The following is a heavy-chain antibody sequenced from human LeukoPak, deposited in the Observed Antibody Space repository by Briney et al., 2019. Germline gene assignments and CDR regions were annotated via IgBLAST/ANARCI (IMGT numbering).Heavy chain of an antibody. V-gene: IGHV4-30-2*01. D-gene: IGHD3-3*01. CDR1: GGSISSGGYS. J-gene: IGHJ3*02. Sequence: SQTLSLTCAVSGGSISSGGYSWSWIRQPPGKGLEWIGYIYHSGSTYYNPSLKSRVTISVDRSKNQFSLKLSSVTAADTAVYYCAREAPFDFWSGYPDAFDIWGQGTMVTVSS. CDR2: IYHSGST. CDR3: AREAPFDFWSGYPDAFDI.